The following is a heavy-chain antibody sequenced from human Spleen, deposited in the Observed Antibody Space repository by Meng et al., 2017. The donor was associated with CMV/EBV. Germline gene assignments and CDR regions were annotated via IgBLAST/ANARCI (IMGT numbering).Heavy chain of an antibody. J-gene: IGHJ4*02. Sequence: SETLSLTCTVSGGSISSGGYYWSWIRQHPGKGLEWIGYIYYSGSTYYNPSLKSRVTISVDTSKNQFSLKLSSVTAADTAVYYCARETPLVVPAAMGSTTYFFDYWGQGTLVTVSS. CDR3: ARETPLVVPAAMGSTTYFFDY. CDR1: GGSISSGGYY. D-gene: IGHD2-2*01. CDR2: IYYSGST. V-gene: IGHV4-31*03.